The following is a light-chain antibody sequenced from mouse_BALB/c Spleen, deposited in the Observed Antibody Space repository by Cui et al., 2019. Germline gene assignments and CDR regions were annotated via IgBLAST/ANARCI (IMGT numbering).Light chain of an antibody. CDR2: AAT. Sequence: DIQMTQSPASQSASLGESVTITCRASQTIGTWLAWYQQKPGKSPQLLIYAATSLADGVPSRFSGSGSGTKFSFKISSIQAEDFVNYYCQQLYSTPLTFGAGTKLELK. V-gene: IGKV12-98*01. CDR3: QQLYSTPLT. CDR1: QTIGTW. J-gene: IGKJ5*01.